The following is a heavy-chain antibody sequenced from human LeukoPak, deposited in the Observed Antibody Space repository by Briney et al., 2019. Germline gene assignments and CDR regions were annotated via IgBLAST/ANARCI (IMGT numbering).Heavy chain of an antibody. CDR3: AKGIQLWPDAFDI. CDR1: GYTFTSYG. CDR2: ISAYNGNT. Sequence: GASVKASCKASGYTFTSYGISWVRQAPGQGLEWVGWISAYNGNTNYAQKLQGRVTMTTDTSTSTAYMELRSLRSDDTAVYYCAKGIQLWPDAFDIWGQGTMVTVSS. V-gene: IGHV1-18*01. J-gene: IGHJ3*02. D-gene: IGHD5-18*01.